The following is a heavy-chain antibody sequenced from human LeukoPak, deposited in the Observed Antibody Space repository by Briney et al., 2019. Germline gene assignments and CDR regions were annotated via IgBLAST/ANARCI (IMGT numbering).Heavy chain of an antibody. CDR1: GGSISSYY. J-gene: IGHJ3*02. D-gene: IGHD6-13*01. Sequence: SETLSLTCTVSGGSISSYYWSWIRQPPGKGLEWIGYIYYSGSTNYNPSLKGRVTISVDTSKNQFSLKLSSVTVADTAVYYCARPRKYSSDAFDIWGQGTMVTVSS. V-gene: IGHV4-59*08. CDR2: IYYSGST. CDR3: ARPRKYSSDAFDI.